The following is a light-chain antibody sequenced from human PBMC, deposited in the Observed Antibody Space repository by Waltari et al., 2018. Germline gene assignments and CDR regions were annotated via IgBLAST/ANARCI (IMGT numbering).Light chain of an antibody. CDR2: GAS. Sequence: EIVLTQSPATLSVSPGERATLSCRASQSFKTNLAWYQQKPGQAPRLLIYGASNRATGVPARFSGSGSGTDFTLTISSLQSEDFALYYCQQYNHWPPVFTFGPGTKLDIK. J-gene: IGKJ3*01. CDR1: QSFKTN. V-gene: IGKV3-15*01. CDR3: QQYNHWPPVFT.